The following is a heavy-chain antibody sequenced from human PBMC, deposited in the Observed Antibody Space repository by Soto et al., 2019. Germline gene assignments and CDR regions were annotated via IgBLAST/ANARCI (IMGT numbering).Heavy chain of an antibody. Sequence: EVQLVESGGGLVQPGGSLRRSCAASGFTFSSYWMHWVRQAPGKGLVSVSRINPDESSSTYADSVKGRFTISRDNAKNTLYLQMNRLRAEDTAVYYFARRGHVSRLAYWGPGTLVTVSS. J-gene: IGHJ4*02. D-gene: IGHD1-26*01. CDR2: INPDESSS. V-gene: IGHV3-74*01. CDR1: GFTFSSYW. CDR3: ARRGHVSRLAY.